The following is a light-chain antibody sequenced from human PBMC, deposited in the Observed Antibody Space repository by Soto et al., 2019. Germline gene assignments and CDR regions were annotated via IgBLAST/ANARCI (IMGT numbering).Light chain of an antibody. J-gene: IGLJ1*01. CDR2: GNS. Sequence: QSALTQPPSVSGAPGQRVTISCTGSSSNIGAGYDVHWYQQLPGTAPKLLIYGNSNRPSGVPDRFSGSKSGTSASLAITGLQAEDEADYYCQSYDSSLKNVFGTGTKVTVL. CDR3: QSYDSSLKNV. CDR1: SSNIGAGYD. V-gene: IGLV1-40*01.